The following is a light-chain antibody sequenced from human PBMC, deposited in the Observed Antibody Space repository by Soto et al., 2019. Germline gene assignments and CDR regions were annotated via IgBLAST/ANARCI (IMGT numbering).Light chain of an antibody. Sequence: EIVFTQSPGTLSLSPVERATLSCRASQSVSSRSLAWYQQKPGQAPRLLISGASSRAADIPDRFSGSGSGTDFILTISRLEPEDFAVYYCQQYGRTFGQGTKVDIK. CDR2: GAS. CDR1: QSVSSRS. V-gene: IGKV3-20*01. J-gene: IGKJ1*01. CDR3: QQYGRT.